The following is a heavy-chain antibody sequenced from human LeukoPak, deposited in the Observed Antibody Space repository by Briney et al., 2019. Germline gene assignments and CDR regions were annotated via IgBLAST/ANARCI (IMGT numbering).Heavy chain of an antibody. CDR2: IIPIFGTA. J-gene: IGHJ5*01. D-gene: IGHD1-7*01. CDR3: AVEPKTVTTSHNWFDP. CDR1: GGTFSSYA. V-gene: IGHV1-69*05. Sequence: GSSAKVSCKASGGTFSSYAISWVRQAPGQGLEWMGGIIPIFGTANYAQKFQGRVTITTDESTSTAYMELSSLRSEDTAVYYCAVEPKTVTTSHNWFDPWGQGTLVTVSS.